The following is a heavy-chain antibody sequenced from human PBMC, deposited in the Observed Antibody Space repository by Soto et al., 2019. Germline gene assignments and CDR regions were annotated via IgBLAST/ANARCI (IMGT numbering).Heavy chain of an antibody. CDR1: GFSLSTSGVG. V-gene: IGHV2-5*02. J-gene: IGHJ4*02. Sequence: QITLKESGPTLVKPTQTLTLTCTFSGFSLSTSGVGVGWIRQPPGKALEWLALIYWDDDKRYSPSLKNRLTITKDNSKNQVVLTMTNMEPVDTATYYCAHSLAASNYGDYAPINSFDYWGQGTLVTVSS. CDR2: IYWDDDK. D-gene: IGHD4-17*01. CDR3: AHSLAASNYGDYAPINSFDY.